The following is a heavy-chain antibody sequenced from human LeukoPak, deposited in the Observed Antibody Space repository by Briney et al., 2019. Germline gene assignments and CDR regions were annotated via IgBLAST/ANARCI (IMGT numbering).Heavy chain of an antibody. V-gene: IGHV3-33*01. J-gene: IGHJ4*02. CDR1: GYTFTSYG. D-gene: IGHD4-17*01. Sequence: SCKASGYTFTSYGMHWVRQAPGKGLEWVAVIWYDGSNKYYADSVKGRFTISRDNSKNTLYLQMNSLRAEDTAVYYCASWDPSYGDYNIDYWGQGTLVTVSS. CDR2: IWYDGSNK. CDR3: ASWDPSYGDYNIDY.